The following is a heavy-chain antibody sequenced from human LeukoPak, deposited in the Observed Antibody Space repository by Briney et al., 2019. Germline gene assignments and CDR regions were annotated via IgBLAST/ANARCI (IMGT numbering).Heavy chain of an antibody. V-gene: IGHV3-23*01. D-gene: IGHD2-15*01. Sequence: ETLSLTCTVSGGSISSSSYYWGWIRQPPGKGLEWVSAISGSGGSTYYADSVKGRFTISRDNSKNTLYLQMNSLRAEDTAIYYCAKIHQNRVVVGAKGAFDIWGQGTVVTVSS. CDR3: AKIHQNRVVVGAKGAFDI. J-gene: IGHJ3*02. CDR2: ISGSGGST. CDR1: GGSISSSSYY.